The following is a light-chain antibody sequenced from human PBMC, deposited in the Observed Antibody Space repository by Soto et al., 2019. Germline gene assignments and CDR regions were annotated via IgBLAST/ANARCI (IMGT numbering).Light chain of an antibody. J-gene: IGKJ4*01. V-gene: IGKV3-20*01. CDR2: HAS. Sequence: ENVLTQSPGTLSLSPGERATLSCRASQSISSSYLAWYQQKPGQTPRLLIYHASSRATAIPDRFSGSESGTDFTLTISRLGPEDFAVYYCQQYVDSLLTFGGGTKVEIK. CDR1: QSISSSY. CDR3: QQYVDSLLT.